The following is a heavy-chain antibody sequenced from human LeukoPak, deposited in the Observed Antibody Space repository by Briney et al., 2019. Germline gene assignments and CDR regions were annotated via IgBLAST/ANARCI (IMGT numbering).Heavy chain of an antibody. J-gene: IGHJ4*02. CDR3: AKDQYSSGWFLPSDY. D-gene: IGHD6-19*01. Sequence: GRSLRLSCAASGFTFSSYGMHWVRQAPGKGLEWVAVISYDGSNKYYADSVKGRFTISRDNSKNTLYLQMNSLRAEDTAVYYCAKDQYSSGWFLPSDYWGQGTLVTVSS. V-gene: IGHV3-30*18. CDR1: GFTFSSYG. CDR2: ISYDGSNK.